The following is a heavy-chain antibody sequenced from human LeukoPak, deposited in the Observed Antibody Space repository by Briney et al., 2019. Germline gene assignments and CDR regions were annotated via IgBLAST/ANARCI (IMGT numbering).Heavy chain of an antibody. Sequence: GGSLRLSCTASGFTFGDYAMSWFRQAPGKGLEWVGFIRSKAYGGTTEYAASVKGRFTISRDDSKSIAYLQMNSLKTEDTAVYYCTSVPVHYGDPVTRYYFDYWGQGTLVTVSS. CDR2: IRSKAYGGTT. CDR3: TSVPVHYGDPVTRYYFDY. D-gene: IGHD4-17*01. CDR1: GFTFGDYA. J-gene: IGHJ4*02. V-gene: IGHV3-49*03.